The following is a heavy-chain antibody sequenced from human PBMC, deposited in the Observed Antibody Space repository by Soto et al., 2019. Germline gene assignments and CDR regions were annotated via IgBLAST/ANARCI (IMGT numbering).Heavy chain of an antibody. Sequence: GGSLRLSCAASGFTFSSYGMHWVRQAPGKGLEWVAVIWYDGSNKYYADSVKGRFTISRDNSKNTLYLQMNSLRAEDTAVYYCARELLGRGLNYYYYYYMDVWGKGTTVTVSS. CDR2: IWYDGSNK. V-gene: IGHV3-33*01. CDR1: GFTFSSYG. J-gene: IGHJ6*03. CDR3: ARELLGRGLNYYYYYYMDV. D-gene: IGHD2-15*01.